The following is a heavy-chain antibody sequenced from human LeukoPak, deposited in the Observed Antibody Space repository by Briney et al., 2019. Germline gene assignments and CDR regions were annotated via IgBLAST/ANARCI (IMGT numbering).Heavy chain of an antibody. J-gene: IGHJ4*02. CDR2: ICYTGKT. Sequence: SETLSLTCTVSGDSITSYYWSWIRQPPGKGLEWIGYICYTGKTDYNPSLKSRVTISLDTSKNQFSLKLTSVTAADTALYYCVKPRVGVAGFFDYWGQGTLVTVSS. CDR3: VKPRVGVAGFFDY. V-gene: IGHV4-59*01. CDR1: GDSITSYY. D-gene: IGHD6-19*01.